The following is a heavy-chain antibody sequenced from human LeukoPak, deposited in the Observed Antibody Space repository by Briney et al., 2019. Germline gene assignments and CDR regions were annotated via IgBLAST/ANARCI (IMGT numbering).Heavy chain of an antibody. CDR1: GFTFSNYW. CDR2: IKQDGSET. D-gene: IGHD6-13*01. J-gene: IGHJ4*02. Sequence: GGSLRLSCAASGFTFSNYWMTWVRQAPGKGLEWVANIKQDGSETYYVDSVKGRFTISRDNAKNSLYLQMNSLRVEDTAVYYCARDNWSGIAFYFGYWGQGTLVTVSS. CDR3: ARDNWSGIAFYFGY. V-gene: IGHV3-7*01.